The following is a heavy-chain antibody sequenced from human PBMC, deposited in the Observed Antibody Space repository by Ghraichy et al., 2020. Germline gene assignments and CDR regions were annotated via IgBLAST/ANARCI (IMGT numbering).Heavy chain of an antibody. Sequence: SQTLSLTCSVSGGSIIIANYYWSWLRQRPGKGLEWIGYIYYNGSPYYNPSLKSRVIMSVDTSQNQFSLNLASVTAADTAVYYCARAGYGFRYWGQGPRSPSPQ. CDR3: ARAGYGFRY. D-gene: IGHD5-18*01. J-gene: IGHJ4*02. CDR1: GGSIIIANYY. V-gene: IGHV4-31*03. CDR2: IYYNGSP.